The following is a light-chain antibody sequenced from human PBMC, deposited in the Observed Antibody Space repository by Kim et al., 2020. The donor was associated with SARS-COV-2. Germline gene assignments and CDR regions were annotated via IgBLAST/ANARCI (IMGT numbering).Light chain of an antibody. J-gene: IGKJ1*01. V-gene: IGKV1-5*03. CDR1: QSIHIW. CDR2: KAS. Sequence: ASVGDSVTISCRASQSIHIWLAWFQQKPGKAPRVLMYKASTLESGVPSRFRGSGSGTEFTLTISSLQPDDFATYYCQQYDVHPETFGQGTKVDIK. CDR3: QQYDVHPET.